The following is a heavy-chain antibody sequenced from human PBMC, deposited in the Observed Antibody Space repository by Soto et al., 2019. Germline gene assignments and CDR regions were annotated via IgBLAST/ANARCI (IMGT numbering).Heavy chain of an antibody. CDR1: GGSISSGGYY. CDR2: IYRSGNA. J-gene: IGHJ6*02. D-gene: IGHD3-3*01. Sequence: QMQLQESGPGLVKPSQTLSLTSTVSGGSISSGGYYWSWIRQLPGKGLEWMGYIYRSGNAYYNPSLESRLTISVDTSKNQFSLKLSSVTAADTTVYYCARKNDFSRGFFYYSGLDVWGHGTTVTVSS. CDR3: ARKNDFSRGFFYYSGLDV. V-gene: IGHV4-31*03.